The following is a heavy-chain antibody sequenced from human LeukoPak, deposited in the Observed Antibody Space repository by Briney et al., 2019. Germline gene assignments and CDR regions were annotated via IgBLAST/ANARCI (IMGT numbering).Heavy chain of an antibody. J-gene: IGHJ6*02. D-gene: IGHD2-2*01. CDR3: AKSVVPAAMGHYYYGMDV. CDR1: GFTFSSYA. Sequence: GGSLRLSCAASGFTFSSYAMSWVRQAPGKGLEWVSGISASGGSTYYADSVKGRFTISRDNSKNTLYLQMNSLRAEDTAVYYCAKSVVPAAMGHYYYGMDVWGQGTTVTVSS. CDR2: ISASGGST. V-gene: IGHV3-23*01.